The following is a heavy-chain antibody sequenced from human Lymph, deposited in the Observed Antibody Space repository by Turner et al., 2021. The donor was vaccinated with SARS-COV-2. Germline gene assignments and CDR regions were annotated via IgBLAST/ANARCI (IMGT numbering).Heavy chain of an antibody. D-gene: IGHD6-19*01. CDR3: AKDRFTLSSGWEDY. Sequence: EVQLLESGAGLVQPGGSVRLSCAASGFTFSSYAMSWVRQARGKGLECVSGISGSGSTTHYADSVKGRFTISRDNSKNTLYLQMNSLRAEDTAVYYCAKDRFTLSSGWEDYWGQGTLVTVSS. J-gene: IGHJ4*02. CDR2: ISGSGSTT. CDR1: GFTFSSYA. V-gene: IGHV3-23*01.